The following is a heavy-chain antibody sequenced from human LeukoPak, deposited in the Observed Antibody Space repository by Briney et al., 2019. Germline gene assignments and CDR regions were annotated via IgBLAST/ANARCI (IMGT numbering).Heavy chain of an antibody. V-gene: IGHV4-59*01. D-gene: IGHD3-3*01. CDR1: GGSISSYY. Sequence: PSETLSLTCTVSGGSISSYYWSWIRQPPGKGLEWIGYIYYSGSTNYNPSLKSRVTISVDTSKNQFPLKLSSVTAADTAVYYCARPLRPCSGYYPFDYWGQGTLVTVSS. J-gene: IGHJ4*02. CDR3: ARPLRPCSGYYPFDY. CDR2: IYYSGST.